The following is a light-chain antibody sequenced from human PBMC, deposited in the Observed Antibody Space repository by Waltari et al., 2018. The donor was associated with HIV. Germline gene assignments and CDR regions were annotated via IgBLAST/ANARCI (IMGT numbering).Light chain of an antibody. Sequence: QLVVTQSPSASASLGASVKPSCTLSSGHSHYAIAWLQQQPQKAPRYVMKVNSDGSHNRGDGIPDRFSGSSSGAERYLTISSLQSEDESDYFCQTWGTGVRVFGGGTKLTVL. CDR3: QTWGTGVRV. J-gene: IGLJ3*02. CDR2: VNSDGSH. V-gene: IGLV4-69*01. CDR1: SGHSHYA.